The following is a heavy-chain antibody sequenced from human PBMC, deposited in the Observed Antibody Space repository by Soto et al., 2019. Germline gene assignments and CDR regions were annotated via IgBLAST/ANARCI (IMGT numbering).Heavy chain of an antibody. V-gene: IGHV5-51*01. J-gene: IGHJ6*02. CDR1: GYSFISYW. CDR2: IYPGDSDT. CDR3: ARTAAAGKYYYGTDV. Sequence: GESLRLSCKGSGYSFISYWVGWVRKMPGKGLEWMGIIYPGDSDTRYSPSFQGQVTISADKSISTAYLQWSSLKASDTAMYYYARTAAAGKYYYGTDVWGQGTTVTVSS. D-gene: IGHD6-13*01.